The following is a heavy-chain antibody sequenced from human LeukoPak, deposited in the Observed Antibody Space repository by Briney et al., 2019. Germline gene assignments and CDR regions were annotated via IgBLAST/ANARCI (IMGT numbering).Heavy chain of an antibody. J-gene: IGHJ6*03. D-gene: IGHD6-13*01. Sequence: KPSETLSLTCAVYGGSFSGYYWSWIRQPPGKGLEWIGEINHSGSTNYNPSLKSRVTISVDTSKNQFSLKLSSVTAADTAVYYCATTQSSSWYHYYYYYMDVWGKGTTVTVSS. V-gene: IGHV4-34*01. CDR3: ATTQSSSWYHYYYYYMDV. CDR1: GGSFSGYY. CDR2: INHSGST.